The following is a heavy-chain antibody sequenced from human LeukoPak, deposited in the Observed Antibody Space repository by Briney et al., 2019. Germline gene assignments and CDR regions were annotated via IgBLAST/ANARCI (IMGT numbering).Heavy chain of an antibody. J-gene: IGHJ2*01. CDR2: VHPSGGST. Sequence: ASVKVSCKASGYTFTSYYMHWLRQAPGQGLEWMGIVHPSGGSTSYAQKFQGRVTMTRDTATSTVYMELSSLRSEDTAPYYCARITMTTSGWYFDLWGRGSLVTVSS. CDR1: GYTFTSYY. CDR3: ARITMTTSGWYFDL. V-gene: IGHV1-46*01. D-gene: IGHD3-22*01.